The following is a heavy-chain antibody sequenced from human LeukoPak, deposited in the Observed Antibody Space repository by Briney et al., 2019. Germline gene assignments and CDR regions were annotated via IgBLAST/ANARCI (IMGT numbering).Heavy chain of an antibody. CDR3: ARFGTTFPLDY. D-gene: IGHD2/OR15-2a*01. J-gene: IGHJ4*02. CDR1: GYTFTNYV. V-gene: IGHV1-3*01. Sequence: ASVKVSCKASGYTFTNYVMHWVRQAPGQRLEWMGRINAGNGNTMYSQKFQGRVTITRDTTATTGYMELSSLRSEDTAVYYCARFGTTFPLDYWGQGTLVTVSS. CDR2: INAGNGNT.